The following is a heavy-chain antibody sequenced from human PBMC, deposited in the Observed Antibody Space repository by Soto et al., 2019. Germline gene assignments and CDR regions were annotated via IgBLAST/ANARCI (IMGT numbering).Heavy chain of an antibody. CDR1: GFTFSSYS. CDR3: ARSRTQITYYYDSSGYPDAFDI. Sequence: KAGGSLRLSCAASGFTFSSYSMNWVRQAPGKGLEWVSSISSSSSYIYYADSVKGRFTISRDNAKNSLYLQMNSLRAEDTAVYYCARSRTQITYYYDSSGYPDAFDIWGQGTMVT. CDR2: ISSSSSYI. D-gene: IGHD3-22*01. J-gene: IGHJ3*02. V-gene: IGHV3-21*01.